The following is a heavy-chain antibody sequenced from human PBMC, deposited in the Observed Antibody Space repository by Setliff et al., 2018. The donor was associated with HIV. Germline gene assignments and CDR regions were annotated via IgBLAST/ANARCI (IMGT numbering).Heavy chain of an antibody. CDR1: GGSISSSSYY. V-gene: IGHV4-39*01. CDR3: ARGVLITKRVIQTGGYYYYTDV. Sequence: PSETLSLTCTVSGGSISSSSYYWGWIRQPPGKGPEWIGSLYYRGTTYYNPSLKSRVTISTGTSNNQFSLTLSSVTAADTAVYYCARGVLITKRVIQTGGYYYYTDVWGKGTTVTVSS. CDR2: LYYRGTT. J-gene: IGHJ6*03. D-gene: IGHD2-21*01.